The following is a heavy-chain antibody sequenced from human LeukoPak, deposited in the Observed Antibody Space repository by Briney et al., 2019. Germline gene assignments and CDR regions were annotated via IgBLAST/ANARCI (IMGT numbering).Heavy chain of an antibody. CDR1: GFTFSNYW. J-gene: IGHJ4*02. D-gene: IGHD3-10*01. Sequence: PGGSLRLSCAASGFTFSNYWMTWVRQAPGKELEWVANIKQDGSERDYVDSVKGRFTISRDDAKNSLYLQMNSLRAEDTAVYYCARGITMANWGQGTLVTVSS. CDR3: ARGITMAN. V-gene: IGHV3-7*04. CDR2: IKQDGSER.